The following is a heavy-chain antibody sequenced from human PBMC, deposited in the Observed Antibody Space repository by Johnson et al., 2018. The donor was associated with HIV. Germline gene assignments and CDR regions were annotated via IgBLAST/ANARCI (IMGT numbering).Heavy chain of an antibody. Sequence: VQLVESGGGLIQPGGSLRLSCAASGFTVSSNYMSWVRQAPGKGLEWVSVIYSGGSTYYADSVKGRFTISRDNSKNTLYLQMNSLRAEDTAVYYCARVGLTRAQTGDAFDIWGQGTMVTVSS. CDR3: ARVGLTRAQTGDAFDI. J-gene: IGHJ3*02. D-gene: IGHD7-27*01. CDR2: IYSGGST. V-gene: IGHV3-53*01. CDR1: GFTVSSNY.